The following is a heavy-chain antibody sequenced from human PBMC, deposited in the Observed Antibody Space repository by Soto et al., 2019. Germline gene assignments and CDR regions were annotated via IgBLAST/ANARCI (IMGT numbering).Heavy chain of an antibody. CDR1: GFTFRSYT. J-gene: IGHJ4*02. D-gene: IGHD1-20*01. V-gene: IGHV3-23*01. CDR2: IGAGEDK. CDR3: AKDRQPDGIWSFDY. Sequence: EVQLLETGGHLVQPGGSLRLSCGASGFTFRSYTMNWVRQAPGKGLELVSGIGAGEDKYYADSVWGRFTIPRDNSNNMLFRQMNSLRAEDTARYYCAKDRQPDGIWSFDYWGQGTLVTVPS.